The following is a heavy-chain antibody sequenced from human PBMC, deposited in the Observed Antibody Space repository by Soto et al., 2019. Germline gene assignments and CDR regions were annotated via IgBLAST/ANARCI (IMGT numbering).Heavy chain of an antibody. V-gene: IGHV4-59*01. CDR3: ARDRYDYGDSRGYYYMDV. D-gene: IGHD4-17*01. CDR2: IYYSGST. CDR1: GASIRSYY. J-gene: IGHJ6*03. Sequence: SETLSLTCTVYGASIRSYYWSWIRQPPGKGLEWIGYIYYSGSTNYNPSLKSRVTISVDTSKNQFSLKLSSVTAADTAVYYCARDRYDYGDSRGYYYMDVWGKGTTVT.